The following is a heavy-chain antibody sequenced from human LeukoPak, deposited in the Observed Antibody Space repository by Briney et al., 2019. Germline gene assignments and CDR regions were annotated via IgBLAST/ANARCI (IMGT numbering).Heavy chain of an antibody. V-gene: IGHV5-51*01. CDR3: ARLSSGYYSAPFDP. CDR1: GYTFTGYY. J-gene: IGHJ5*02. CDR2: IYPGDSDT. D-gene: IGHD3-22*01. Sequence: GASVKVSCKASGYTFTGYYMHWVRQVPGKGLEWMGIIYPGDSDTRYSPSFQGQVTISADKSISTAYLQWSSLKASDTAMYYCARLSSGYYSAPFDPWGQGTLVTVSS.